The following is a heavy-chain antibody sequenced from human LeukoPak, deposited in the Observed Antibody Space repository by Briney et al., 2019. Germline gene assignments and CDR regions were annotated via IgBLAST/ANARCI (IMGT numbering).Heavy chain of an antibody. J-gene: IGHJ4*02. Sequence: GGSLRLSCAAFGFTVSSNYMSWVRQAPGKGPEWVSVIYSGGSTYYADSVKGRFTISRDNSKNTLYLQMNSLRAEDTAVYYCARDRSGCSGGSCYSGYVYWGQGTLVTVSS. CDR3: ARDRSGCSGGSCYSGYVY. D-gene: IGHD2-15*01. CDR2: IYSGGST. V-gene: IGHV3-66*01. CDR1: GFTVSSNY.